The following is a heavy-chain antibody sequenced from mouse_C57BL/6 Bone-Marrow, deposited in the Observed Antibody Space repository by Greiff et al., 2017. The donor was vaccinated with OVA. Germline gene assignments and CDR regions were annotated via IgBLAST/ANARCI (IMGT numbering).Heavy chain of an antibody. CDR3: ARNYPDAMDY. J-gene: IGHJ4*01. Sequence: QVQLKQSGAELVRPGASVKLSCKASGYTFTDYYINWVKQRPGQGLEWIARIYPGSGNTYYNEKFKGKATLTAEKSSSTAYMQLSSLTSEDSAVYFCARNYPDAMDYWGQGTSVTVSS. V-gene: IGHV1-76*01. CDR2: IYPGSGNT. CDR1: GYTFTDYY. D-gene: IGHD2-1*01.